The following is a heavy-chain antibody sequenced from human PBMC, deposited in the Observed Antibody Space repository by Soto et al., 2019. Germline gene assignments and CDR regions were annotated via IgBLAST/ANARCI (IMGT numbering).Heavy chain of an antibody. CDR2: MSDSSATT. D-gene: IGHD4-17*01. J-gene: IGHJ4*02. CDR3: ARDSYGDRNFFFAL. CDR1: GFTFSSYS. V-gene: IGHV3-48*01. Sequence: GGSLRLSCTASGFTFSSYSMNWVLQAPGKGLEWLSYMSDSSATTYYTDSVKGRFTISRDNARNSLYLQMNSLRAEDTAVYYCARDSYGDRNFFFALRGQGTLVTVSS.